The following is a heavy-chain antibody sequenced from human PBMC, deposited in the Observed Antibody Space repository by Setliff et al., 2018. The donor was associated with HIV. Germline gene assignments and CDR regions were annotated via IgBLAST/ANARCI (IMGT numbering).Heavy chain of an antibody. Sequence: SETLSLTCTVSGGSISTSSFSWGWVRQSPGRGLEWIGSIFYGGRTYYNPSLRSRLTISADTSKNRFSLRLTSVTAADTAVYYCARDPVITMMVGPKFYFDYWGRGIVVTVSS. V-gene: IGHV4-39*07. CDR3: ARDPVITMMVGPKFYFDY. CDR1: GGSISTSSFS. D-gene: IGHD3-22*01. J-gene: IGHJ4*02. CDR2: IFYGGRT.